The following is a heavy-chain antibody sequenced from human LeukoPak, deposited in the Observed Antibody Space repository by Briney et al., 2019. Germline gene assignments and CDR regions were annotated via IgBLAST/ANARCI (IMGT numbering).Heavy chain of an antibody. Sequence: PSETLSLTCGVFGESINDYYWSWIRQSPGKGLEWIGEISHTEGTRYNPSLESRVTMSVGTSENQLSLKLIFVTAADTAVYYCARIRCGHSGSVCYNHWGLGTLVTVSS. CDR3: ARIRCGHSGSVCYNH. J-gene: IGHJ4*02. V-gene: IGHV4-34*01. CDR1: GESINDYY. D-gene: IGHD3-9*01. CDR2: ISHTEGT.